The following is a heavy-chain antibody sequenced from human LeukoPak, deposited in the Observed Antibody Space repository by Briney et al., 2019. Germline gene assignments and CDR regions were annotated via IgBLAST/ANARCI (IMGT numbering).Heavy chain of an antibody. D-gene: IGHD7-27*01. J-gene: IGHJ6*02. CDR2: ISYDGSNK. V-gene: IGHV3-30-3*01. CDR3: ARGTNWGQRDYYYYGMDV. Sequence: GGSLRLSCAASGFTFSSYAMHWVRQGPGKGLGWVAVISYDGSNKYYAGSVKGQFTISRDNSENTLYLQMNSLRAEDTAVYYCARGTNWGQRDYYYYGMDVWGQGTTVTVSS. CDR1: GFTFSSYA.